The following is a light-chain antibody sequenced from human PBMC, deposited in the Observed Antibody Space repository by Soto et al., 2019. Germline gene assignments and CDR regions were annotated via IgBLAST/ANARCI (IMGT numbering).Light chain of an antibody. J-gene: IGKJ1*01. Sequence: EIVLTQSPGTLSLSPGERATLSCRASQSISNYLAWFRQKPGQAPRLLIYGASTRATGIPARFSGSGSGTDFTLTISSLEPEDFAVYYCQQYGSSPWTFGQGTKVDNK. CDR2: GAS. CDR1: QSISNY. CDR3: QQYGSSPWT. V-gene: IGKV3-20*01.